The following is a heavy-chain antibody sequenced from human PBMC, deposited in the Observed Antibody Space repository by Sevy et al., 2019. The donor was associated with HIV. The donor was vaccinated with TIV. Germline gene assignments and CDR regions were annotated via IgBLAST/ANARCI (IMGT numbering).Heavy chain of an antibody. Sequence: SETLSLTCTVSGGSITSLYWNWIRQPPGKGLEWIANIYYNGHINYNPPLKSRVTLSLDPSKNQFSLRLGSVTAADTAMYYCAGENAWGRGYSWGQGTLVTVSS. D-gene: IGHD1-26*01. CDR1: GGSITSLY. J-gene: IGHJ4*02. V-gene: IGHV4-59*08. CDR3: AGENAWGRGYS. CDR2: IYYNGHI.